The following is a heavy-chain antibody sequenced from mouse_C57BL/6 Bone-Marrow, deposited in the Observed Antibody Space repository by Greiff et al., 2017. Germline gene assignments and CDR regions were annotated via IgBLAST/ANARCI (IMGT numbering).Heavy chain of an antibody. V-gene: IGHV5-17*01. CDR1: GFTFSDYG. CDR2: ISSGSSTI. D-gene: IGHD2-5*01. J-gene: IGHJ2*01. CDR3: ARGDYSNSSFDY. Sequence: EVNVVESGGGLVKPGGSLKLSCAASGFTFSDYGMHWVRQAPEKGLEWVAYISSGSSTIYYADTVKGRFTISRDNAKNTLFLQMTSLRSEDTAMYYCARGDYSNSSFDYWGQGTTLTVSA.